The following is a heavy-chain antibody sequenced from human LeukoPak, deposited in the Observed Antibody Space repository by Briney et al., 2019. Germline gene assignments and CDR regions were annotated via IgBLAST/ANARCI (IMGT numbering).Heavy chain of an antibody. CDR1: GYSFTSYW. D-gene: IGHD6-13*01. CDR3: ARAYSSSWYHY. CDR2: ISAYNGNT. Sequence: GESLKISCKGSGYSFTSYWIGWVRQMPGKGLEWMGWISAYNGNTNYAQKLQGRVTMTTDTSTSTAYMELRSLRSDDTAVYYCARAYSSSWYHYWGQGTLVTVSS. V-gene: IGHV1-18*04. J-gene: IGHJ4*02.